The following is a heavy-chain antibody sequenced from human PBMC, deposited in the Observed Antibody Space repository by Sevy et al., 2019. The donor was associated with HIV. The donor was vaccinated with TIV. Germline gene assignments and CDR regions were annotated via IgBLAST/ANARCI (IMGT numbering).Heavy chain of an antibody. D-gene: IGHD3-9*01. CDR3: ARDRATSATGTLFDY. J-gene: IGHJ4*02. Sequence: GGSLRLSCAASGFTSSSYAMSWVRQPPGRGLEWVSTLSDSGVSTYYADSVEGRFTISRDNSKNILYLQMNSLRAEDTAVYYCARDRATSATGTLFDYWGQGTLVTVSS. CDR1: GFTSSSYA. V-gene: IGHV3-23*01. CDR2: LSDSGVST.